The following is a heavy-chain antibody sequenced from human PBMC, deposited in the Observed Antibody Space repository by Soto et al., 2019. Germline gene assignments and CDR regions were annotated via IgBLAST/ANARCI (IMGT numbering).Heavy chain of an antibody. V-gene: IGHV3-15*07. CDR1: GFSITNAW. D-gene: IGHD2-15*01. CDR3: TTGSVEGV. J-gene: IGHJ6*02. Sequence: EVQLVESGGGLVKPGGSLRLSCVASGFSITNAWMNWVRQAPGKGLEWVGRIKRKIDGETTDYAAPVKGRFTISRDDSKNMLYRQMNSLKADETALYYCTTGSVEGVWGQGTTVTVSS. CDR2: IKRKIDGETT.